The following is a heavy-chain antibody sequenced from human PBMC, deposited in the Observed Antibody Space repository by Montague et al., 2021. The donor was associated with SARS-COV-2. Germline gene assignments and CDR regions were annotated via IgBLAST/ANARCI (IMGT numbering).Heavy chain of an antibody. D-gene: IGHD3-9*01. J-gene: IGHJ4*02. CDR2: IDWDDDK. Sequence: PALVKPTQTLTLTCTFSGFSLSTSGMCVSWIRQPPGKALEWLALIDWDDDKYYSTSLKTRLTISKDTSKNQVVLTMTNMDPVDTATYYCARTYYDILTGYYTYDYWGRGTLVTVSS. CDR1: GFSLSTSGMC. CDR3: ARTYYDILTGYYTYDY. V-gene: IGHV2-70*01.